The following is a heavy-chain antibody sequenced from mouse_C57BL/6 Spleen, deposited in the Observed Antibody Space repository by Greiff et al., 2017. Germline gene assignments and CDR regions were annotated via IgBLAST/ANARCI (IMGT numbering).Heavy chain of an antibody. CDR3: ARELGQGYFDY. CDR2: INPNNGGT. Sequence: VQLQQSGPELVKPGASVKISCKASGYTFTDYYMNWVKQSHGKSLEWIGDINPNNGGTSYNQKFKGKATLTVDKSSSTAYMELRSLTSEDSAVYYCARELGQGYFDYWGQGTTLTVSS. J-gene: IGHJ2*01. CDR1: GYTFTDYY. V-gene: IGHV1-26*01. D-gene: IGHD4-1*01.